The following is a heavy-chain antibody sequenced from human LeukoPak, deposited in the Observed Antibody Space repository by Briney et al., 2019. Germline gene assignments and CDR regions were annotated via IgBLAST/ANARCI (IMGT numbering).Heavy chain of an antibody. V-gene: IGHV3-7*01. Sequence: GGSLRLSCVDSAFTFNSYWMSWVRQAPGKGLEWVANIKQDGSETWYVESVEGRFTISRDNAKKSLYLQMNSLAAEDTAVYYCARGGLTFDYWGQGTLVTVAS. CDR1: AFTFNSYW. D-gene: IGHD2-21*02. J-gene: IGHJ4*02. CDR2: IKQDGSET. CDR3: ARGGLTFDY.